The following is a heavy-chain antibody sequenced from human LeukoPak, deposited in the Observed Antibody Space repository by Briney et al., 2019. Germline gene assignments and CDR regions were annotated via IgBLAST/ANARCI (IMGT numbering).Heavy chain of an antibody. D-gene: IGHD3-16*01. Sequence: GGSLRLSCAASTFMFSAYNMHSVRQVPGKGLEWLAIISHDGNTGHYADSVKGRFTISRDNSKDTVDLQMNSLRADDTAVYYCARDFNWAFDYWGQGTLVTISS. CDR3: ARDFNWAFDY. CDR1: TFMFSAYN. J-gene: IGHJ4*02. V-gene: IGHV3-30-3*01. CDR2: ISHDGNTG.